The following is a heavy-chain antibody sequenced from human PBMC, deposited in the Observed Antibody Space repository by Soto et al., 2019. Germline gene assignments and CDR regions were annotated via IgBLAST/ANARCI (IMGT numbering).Heavy chain of an antibody. CDR3: AKAEIEAYSSGWMGYYYYYYGMDV. CDR2: ISYDGSNK. V-gene: IGHV3-30*18. Sequence: ESGGGVVQPGRSLRLSCAASGFTFSSYGMHWVRQAPGKGLEWVAVISYDGSNKYYADSVKGRFTISRDNSKNTLYLQMNSLRAEDTAVYYCAKAEIEAYSSGWMGYYYYYYGMDVWGQGTTVTVSS. D-gene: IGHD6-19*01. CDR1: GFTFSSYG. J-gene: IGHJ6*02.